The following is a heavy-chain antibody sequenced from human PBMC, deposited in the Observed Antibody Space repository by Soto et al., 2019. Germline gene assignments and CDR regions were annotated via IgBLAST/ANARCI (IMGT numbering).Heavy chain of an antibody. J-gene: IGHJ4*02. CDR2: ISYMGTT. Sequence: SETLSLTCTVSGGSMNNYYWSWIRQAPGKGLQYIGYISYMGTTNYNPSLKSRVTISVDTSKNQFSLKLTSVTAADTALYYCTKSVGGYVKSGYYGGDYYSWGRGTLVTVSS. CDR3: TKSVGGYVKSGYYGGDYYS. D-gene: IGHD3-22*01. CDR1: GGSMNNYY. V-gene: IGHV4-59*01.